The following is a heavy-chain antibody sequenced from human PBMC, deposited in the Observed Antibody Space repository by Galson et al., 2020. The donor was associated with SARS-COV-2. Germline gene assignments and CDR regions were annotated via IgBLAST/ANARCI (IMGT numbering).Heavy chain of an antibody. V-gene: IGHV3-21*01. J-gene: IGHJ4*02. CDR1: GFTFSSYS. D-gene: IGHD3-22*01. Sequence: GESLKISCAASGFTFSSYSMNWVRQAPGKGLEWVSSISSSSSYIYYADSVKGRFTISRDNAKNSLYLQMNSLRAEDTAVYYCARFPNADYYDSSGYYSPPTYFDYWGQGTLVTVSS. CDR2: ISSSSSYI. CDR3: ARFPNADYYDSSGYYSPPTYFDY.